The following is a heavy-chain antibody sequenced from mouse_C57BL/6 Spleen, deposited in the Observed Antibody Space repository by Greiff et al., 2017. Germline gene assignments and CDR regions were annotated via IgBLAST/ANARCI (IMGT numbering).Heavy chain of an antibody. J-gene: IGHJ4*01. CDR3: ARFITTVVEALDY. CDR2: IDPANGNT. Sequence: VQLQQSVAELVRPGASVKLSCTASGFNIKNTYMHWVKQRPEQGLEWIGRIDPANGNTKYAPKFQGKATITADTSSNTAYLQLSSLTAEDTAIYYCARFITTVVEALDYWGQGTSVTVSS. D-gene: IGHD1-1*01. CDR1: GFNIKNTY. V-gene: IGHV14-3*01.